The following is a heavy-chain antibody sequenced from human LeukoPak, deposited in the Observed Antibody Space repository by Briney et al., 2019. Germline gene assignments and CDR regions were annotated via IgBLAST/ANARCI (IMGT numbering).Heavy chain of an antibody. V-gene: IGHV4-59*12. D-gene: IGHD6-13*01. Sequence: KSSETLSLTCTVSGGSISSYYWSWIRQPPGKGLEWIGYFYYSGSTNYNPSLKSRVTMSVDTSKNQFSLKLSSVTAADTAVYYCARDVSIAAAGGYYYYYYYYMDVWGKGTTVTVSS. CDR2: FYYSGST. CDR3: ARDVSIAAAGGYYYYYYYYMDV. J-gene: IGHJ6*03. CDR1: GGSISSYY.